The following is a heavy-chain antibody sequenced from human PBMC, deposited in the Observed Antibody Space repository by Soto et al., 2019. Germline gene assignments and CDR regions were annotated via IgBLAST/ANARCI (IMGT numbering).Heavy chain of an antibody. D-gene: IGHD3-10*01. CDR3: ASLIEIRNSKVRGGYYYGMDV. V-gene: IGHV5-10-1*01. CDR2: IDPSDSNT. CDR1: GYTFSNYW. J-gene: IGHJ6*02. Sequence: GESLKISCKGSGYTFSNYWINWVRQMPGKGLGWMGKIDPSDSNTNYSPSFQGHVTISVDKSISTAYLQWRSLKASDTAIYYCASLIEIRNSKVRGGYYYGMDVWGQGTTVTVYS.